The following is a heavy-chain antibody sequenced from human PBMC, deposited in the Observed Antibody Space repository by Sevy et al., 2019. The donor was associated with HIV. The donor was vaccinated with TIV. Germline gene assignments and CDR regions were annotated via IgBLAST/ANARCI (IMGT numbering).Heavy chain of an antibody. V-gene: IGHV3-30*09. CDR2: ISYDGRNK. CDR3: ARVGVSYCTDDCYHRFDY. D-gene: IGHD2-21*02. Sequence: GGSLRLSCSASGFTFSIYALLWVRQAPGKGLEWVSLISYDGRNKYYSDSVKGRFAISRDESKTTLFLQMESLRTEDTAIYYCARVGVSYCTDDCYHRFDYWGRGTLVTVSS. J-gene: IGHJ4*02. CDR1: GFTFSIYA.